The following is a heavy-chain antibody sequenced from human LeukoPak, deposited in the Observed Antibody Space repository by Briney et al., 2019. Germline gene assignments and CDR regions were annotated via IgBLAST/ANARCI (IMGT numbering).Heavy chain of an antibody. CDR3: ARDGLWYSTNRTFDY. V-gene: IGHV1-69*13. Sequence: GASVKVSCKASEGTFTSYPISWGRQAPGQGLEWMGGIIPIFGTANYAQKFQGRVTITADESTSTAYMELSSLRSEDTAVYYCARDGLWYSTNRTFDYWGQGTLVTVSS. CDR2: IIPIFGTA. J-gene: IGHJ4*02. D-gene: IGHD6-13*01. CDR1: EGTFTSYP.